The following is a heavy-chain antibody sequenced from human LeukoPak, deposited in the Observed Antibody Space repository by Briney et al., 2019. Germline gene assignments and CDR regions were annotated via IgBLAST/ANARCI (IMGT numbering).Heavy chain of an antibody. D-gene: IGHD3-3*01. CDR1: GFTFTNAW. J-gene: IGHJ6*02. V-gene: IGHV3-21*01. CDR3: ASNAYYDFYRNGMDV. CDR2: ISSSSSYI. Sequence: PGGSLRLSCAASGFTFTNAWMNWVRQAPGKGLEWVSSISSSSSYIYYADSVKGRFTISRDNAKNSLYLQMNSLRAEDTAVYYCASNAYYDFYRNGMDVWGQGTTVTVSS.